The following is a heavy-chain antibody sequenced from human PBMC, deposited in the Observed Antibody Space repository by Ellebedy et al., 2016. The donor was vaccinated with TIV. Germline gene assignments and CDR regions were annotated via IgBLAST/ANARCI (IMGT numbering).Heavy chain of an antibody. CDR1: GYTFTNYY. Sequence: ASVKVSCXSSGYTFTNYYMHWVWQAPGQGLEWMGIINPNGLSTSYAQKFEGRVTMTRDASTSTVYMTLRSLTSDDTAVYYCARGSPGNSGLNPDYWGQGTLVTVSS. D-gene: IGHD4-23*01. J-gene: IGHJ4*02. V-gene: IGHV1-46*01. CDR2: INPNGLST. CDR3: ARGSPGNSGLNPDY.